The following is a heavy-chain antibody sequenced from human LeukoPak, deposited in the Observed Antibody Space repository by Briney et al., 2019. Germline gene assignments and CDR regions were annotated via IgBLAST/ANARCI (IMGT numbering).Heavy chain of an antibody. J-gene: IGHJ4*02. CDR2: IYSGGST. CDR3: AREITMVRGVISY. Sequence: GGSLRLSCAASGFTVSSNYMSWVRQAPGKGLEWVSVIYSGGSTYYADSVKGRFTISRDNSKNTLYLQMSSLRAEDTAVYYCAREITMVRGVISYWGQGTLVTVSS. CDR1: GFTVSSNY. V-gene: IGHV3-53*01. D-gene: IGHD3-10*01.